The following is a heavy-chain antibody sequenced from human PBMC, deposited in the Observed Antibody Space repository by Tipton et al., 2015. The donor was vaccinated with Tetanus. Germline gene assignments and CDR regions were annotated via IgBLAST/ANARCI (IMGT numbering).Heavy chain of an antibody. Sequence: TLSLTCTVSGGSISDKKYYWGWIRQPPGKGLEWIGYIYYSGSTNYDPSLKSRVTISVDTSKNQFSLKLSSVTAADTAVYYCARGAYSYDSSGYYYLLDPWGQGTLVTVSS. CDR2: IYYSGST. D-gene: IGHD3-22*01. CDR1: GGSISDKKYY. V-gene: IGHV4-61*05. CDR3: ARGAYSYDSSGYYYLLDP. J-gene: IGHJ5*02.